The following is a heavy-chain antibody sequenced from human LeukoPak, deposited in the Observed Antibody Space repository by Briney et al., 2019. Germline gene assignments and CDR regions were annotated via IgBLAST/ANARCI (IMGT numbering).Heavy chain of an antibody. CDR2: INHSGST. CDR3: ARIYYYDSSGYPDY. Sequence: SETLSLTCAVYGGSFSGYYWSWIRQPPGKGLEWIGEINHSGSTNYNPSLKSRVIISVDTSKNQFSLKLSSVTAADTAVYYCARIYYYDSSGYPDYWGQGILVTVSS. CDR1: GGSFSGYY. D-gene: IGHD3-22*01. V-gene: IGHV4-34*01. J-gene: IGHJ4*02.